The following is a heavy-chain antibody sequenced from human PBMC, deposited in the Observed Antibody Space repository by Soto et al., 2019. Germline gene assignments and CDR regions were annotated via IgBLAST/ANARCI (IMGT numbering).Heavy chain of an antibody. V-gene: IGHV3-23*01. Sequence: PGGSLRLSCAASGFTFSNYAMSWVRQAPGKGLEWVSAISSSGGSTYYADSVKGRFTISRDNFKDTLYLQMNSLRAEDTAVYYCAKRPGLAHFDHWGQGTLVTVSS. CDR3: AKRPGLAHFDH. CDR1: GFTFSNYA. D-gene: IGHD7-27*01. CDR2: ISSSGGST. J-gene: IGHJ4*02.